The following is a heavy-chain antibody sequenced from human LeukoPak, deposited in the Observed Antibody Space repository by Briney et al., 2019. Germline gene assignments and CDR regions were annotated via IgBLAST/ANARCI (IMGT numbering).Heavy chain of an antibody. J-gene: IGHJ4*02. CDR3: VKRRLVGYRSGWPIDY. D-gene: IGHD6-25*01. CDR2: ISTSGGST. Sequence: GGSLRLSCAASGFTFSSYAMSWVRQAPGKGLEWVSAISTSGGSTYYADSVKGRFTISRDNSKNTLYLQMDSLRAEDTAVYYCVKRRLVGYRSGWPIDYWGQGTLVTVSS. V-gene: IGHV3-23*01. CDR1: GFTFSSYA.